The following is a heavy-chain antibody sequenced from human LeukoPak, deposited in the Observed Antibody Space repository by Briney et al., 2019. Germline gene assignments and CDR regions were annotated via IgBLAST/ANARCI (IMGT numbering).Heavy chain of an antibody. CDR2: IYYSGST. Sequence: SETLSLTCAVSGGSISSYYWSWIRQPPGKGLEWIGYIYYSGSTNYNPSLKSRVTISVDTSKNQFSLKLSSVTAADTAVYYCASALAARYDYWGQGTLVTVSS. J-gene: IGHJ4*02. CDR3: ASALAARYDY. D-gene: IGHD6-6*01. CDR1: GGSISSYY. V-gene: IGHV4-59*01.